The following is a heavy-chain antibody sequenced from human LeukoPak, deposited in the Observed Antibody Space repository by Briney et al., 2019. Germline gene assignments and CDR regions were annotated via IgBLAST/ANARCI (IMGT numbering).Heavy chain of an antibody. CDR3: AGFFYDNSGDAFDI. CDR1: GGSFTFTSHA. J-gene: IGHJ3*02. V-gene: IGHV1-69*01. CDR2: LIPIYGSA. Sequence: SVKVSCKASGGSFTFTSHAISWVRQAPGQGLQWMGGLIPIYGSANYAQKFQGRVTITSDESTRTVFMELSSLRPEDSAIYYCAGFFYDNSGDAFDIWGQGTMVTVSS. D-gene: IGHD3-22*01.